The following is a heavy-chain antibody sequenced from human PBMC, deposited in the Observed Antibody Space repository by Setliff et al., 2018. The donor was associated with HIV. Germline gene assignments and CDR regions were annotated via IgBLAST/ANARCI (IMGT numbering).Heavy chain of an antibody. CDR3: ARDAGVNYDVLTGYFPFDY. CDR1: GHSISSNYY. Sequence: SETLSLTCAVAGHSISSNYYGGWLRQSPGKGLEGIGSIYHSGSTYYNPSLKSRVTISLDTSKNQLPLKLNSVTAADTAVYYCARDAGVNYDVLTGYFPFDYWGQGTLVTVSS. CDR2: IYHSGST. D-gene: IGHD3-9*01. J-gene: IGHJ4*02. V-gene: IGHV4-38-2*02.